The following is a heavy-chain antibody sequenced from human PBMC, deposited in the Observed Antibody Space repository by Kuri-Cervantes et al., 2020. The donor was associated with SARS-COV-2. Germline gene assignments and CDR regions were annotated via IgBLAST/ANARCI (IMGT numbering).Heavy chain of an antibody. CDR2: ISGSGGST. D-gene: IGHD2-2*01. CDR3: AKAGDTVVVPAAYFDY. J-gene: IGHJ4*02. V-gene: IGHV3-23*01. Sequence: GESLKISCAASGFTFSSYAMSWVRQAPGKGLEWVSAISGSGGSTYYADSVKGRFTISRDNSKNTLYLQMNSLRAEDTAVYYCAKAGDTVVVPAAYFDYWGQGTLVTVSS. CDR1: GFTFSSYA.